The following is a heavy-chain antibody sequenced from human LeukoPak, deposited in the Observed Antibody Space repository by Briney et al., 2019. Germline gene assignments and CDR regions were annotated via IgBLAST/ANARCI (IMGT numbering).Heavy chain of an antibody. J-gene: IGHJ4*02. CDR3: AQKGGTDH. CDR1: GFTFSRFG. V-gene: IGHV3-48*02. D-gene: IGHD2-15*01. Sequence: GGSLRLSCVASGFTFSRFGMNWVRQAPGKGLEWISHISSTSGDVYYADSVKGRSTISRDNAKNSLYLQMSSLRNEDTAIYYCAQKGGTDHWGQGTLVTVSS. CDR2: ISSTSGDV.